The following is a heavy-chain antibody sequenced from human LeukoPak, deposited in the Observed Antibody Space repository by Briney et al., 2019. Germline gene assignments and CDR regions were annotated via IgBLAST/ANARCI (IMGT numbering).Heavy chain of an antibody. D-gene: IGHD1-7*01. CDR3: AREWNYVIDS. CDR1: GGSISSYY. V-gene: IGHV4-59*01. CDR2: IYYSGST. J-gene: IGHJ5*01. Sequence: SETLSLTCTVSGGSISSYYWSWIRQPPGKGLEWIGYIYYSGSTTYNPSPKSRVTISVDTSKNQFSVKLSSVTAADTAVYYCAREWNYVIDSWGQGTLVTVSS.